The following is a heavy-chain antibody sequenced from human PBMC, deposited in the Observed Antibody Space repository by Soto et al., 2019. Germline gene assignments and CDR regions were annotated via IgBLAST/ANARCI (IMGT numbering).Heavy chain of an antibody. CDR2: INPIFGTA. CDR1: GYSFTGNS. V-gene: IGHV1-69*13. Sequence: ASVKVSCKASGYSFTGNSMHWVRQAPGQGLEWMGGINPIFGTANYAQKFQGRVTITADESTSTAYMELSSLRSEDTAVYYCARAPFDDFWSGYPSWGQGTLVTVSS. CDR3: ARAPFDDFWSGYPS. D-gene: IGHD3-3*01. J-gene: IGHJ4*02.